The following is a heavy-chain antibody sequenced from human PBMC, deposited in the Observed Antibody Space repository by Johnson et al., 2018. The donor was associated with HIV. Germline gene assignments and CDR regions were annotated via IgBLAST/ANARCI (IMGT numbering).Heavy chain of an antibody. D-gene: IGHD5-24*01. V-gene: IGHV3-30-3*01. CDR3: ARVSWLHDVFDI. Sequence: QVQLVESGGGVVQPGRSLRLSCAASRFTFNKYTMHWVRQAPGKGLEWVAVVSYDGSNKDYADSVKGRSTISRDNAKNSLYLQMNRLRAEDTAVYYCARVSWLHDVFDIWGQGTMVTVSS. J-gene: IGHJ3*02. CDR1: RFTFNKYT. CDR2: VSYDGSNK.